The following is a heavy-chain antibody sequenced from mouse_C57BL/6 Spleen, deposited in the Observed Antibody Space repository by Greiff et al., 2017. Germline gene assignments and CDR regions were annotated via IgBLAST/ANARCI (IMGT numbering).Heavy chain of an antibody. CDR2: INPYNGGT. V-gene: IGHV1-19*01. Sequence: VQLQQSGPVLVKPGASVKMSCKASGYTFTDYYMNWVKQSHGKSLEWIGVINPYNGGTSSNQKFKGKATLTVAKSSSTAYMELNSLTSVDSAVYYCARAGTGGFDYWGQGTTLTVSS. D-gene: IGHD4-1*01. CDR3: ARAGTGGFDY. J-gene: IGHJ2*01. CDR1: GYTFTDYY.